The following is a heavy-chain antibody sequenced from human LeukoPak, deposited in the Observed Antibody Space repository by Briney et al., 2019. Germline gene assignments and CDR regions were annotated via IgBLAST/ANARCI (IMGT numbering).Heavy chain of an antibody. J-gene: IGHJ4*02. D-gene: IGHD3-22*01. CDR2: MNPNSGNT. CDR1: GYTFTGYD. Sequence: ASVKVSCKASGYTFTGYDINWVRQATGQGLEWMGWMNPNSGNTGYAQKFQGRVTMTRNTSISTAYMELSSPRSEDTAVYYCAILKGSSGYHFDYWGQGTLVTVSS. V-gene: IGHV1-8*01. CDR3: AILKGSSGYHFDY.